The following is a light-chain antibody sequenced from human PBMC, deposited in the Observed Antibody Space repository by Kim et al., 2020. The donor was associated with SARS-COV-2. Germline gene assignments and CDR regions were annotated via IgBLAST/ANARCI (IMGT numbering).Light chain of an antibody. Sequence: SVGNRVTSTYRASQGVYNWVAWYQQKPGTAPKLLIFAASTLQSGVPSRFSGSGSDTEFTLTISSLQPEDSAIYYCQQGNSFLGSTFGGGTKVDIK. J-gene: IGKJ4*01. CDR3: QQGNSFLGST. V-gene: IGKV1D-12*01. CDR1: QGVYNW. CDR2: AAS.